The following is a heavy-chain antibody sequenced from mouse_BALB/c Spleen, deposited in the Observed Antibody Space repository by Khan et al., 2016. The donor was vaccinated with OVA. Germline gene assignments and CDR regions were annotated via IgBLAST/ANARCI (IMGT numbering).Heavy chain of an antibody. CDR3: ARRNYFGYTFAY. CDR2: INPGSGDI. V-gene: IGHV1-77*01. J-gene: IGHJ3*01. D-gene: IGHD1-2*01. Sequence: QVRLQQSGAELARPGASVKLSCKASGYTFTDYHINWVKQRTGQGLEWIGEINPGSGDIYYNEKFKGKATLTADKSSSTAYMQLISLTSEDSAVYFCARRNYFGYTFAYWGQGTLVTVSA. CDR1: GYTFTDYH.